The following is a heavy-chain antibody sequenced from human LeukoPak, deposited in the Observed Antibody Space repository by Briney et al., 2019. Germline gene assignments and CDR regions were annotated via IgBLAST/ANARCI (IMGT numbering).Heavy chain of an antibody. CDR2: ISWNSGSI. CDR3: AKGHYDILTGYYCDAFDI. D-gene: IGHD3-9*01. CDR1: GFTFDDYA. Sequence: GGSLRLSCAASGFTFDDYAMHWVRQAPGKGLEWVSGISWNSGSIGYADSVKGRFTISRDNAKNSLYLQMNSLRAEDTALYYCAKGHYDILTGYYCDAFDIWGQGTMVTVSS. V-gene: IGHV3-9*01. J-gene: IGHJ3*02.